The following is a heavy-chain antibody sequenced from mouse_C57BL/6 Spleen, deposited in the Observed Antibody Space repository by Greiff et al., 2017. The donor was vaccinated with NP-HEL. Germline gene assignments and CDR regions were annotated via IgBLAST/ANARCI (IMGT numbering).Heavy chain of an antibody. CDR2: ISDGGSYT. J-gene: IGHJ2*01. D-gene: IGHD2-3*01. CDR1: GFTFSSYA. Sequence: DVKLVESGGGLVKPGGSLKLSCAASGFTFSSYAMSWVRQTPEKRLEWVATISDGGSYTYYPDNVKGRFTISRDNAKNNLYLQMSHLKSEDTAMYYCARDLDGYYNYWGQGTTLTVSS. CDR3: ARDLDGYYNY. V-gene: IGHV5-4*01.